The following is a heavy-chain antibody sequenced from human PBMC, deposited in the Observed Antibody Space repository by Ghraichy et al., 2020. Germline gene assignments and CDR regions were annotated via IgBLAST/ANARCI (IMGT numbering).Heavy chain of an antibody. D-gene: IGHD1-26*01. V-gene: IGHV3-21*01. CDR3: ARGGGGSYQRPDYFDY. J-gene: IGHJ4*02. CDR2: ISIGGGYI. CDR1: GFTFNNYN. Sequence: GGSLRLSCAASGFTFNNYNMNWVRQVPGKGLEWVSSISIGGGYIYYADSVKGRFTISRDDAKNSLYMQMNSLRAEDTAVFYCARGGGGSYQRPDYFDYWGQGTLVTVSS.